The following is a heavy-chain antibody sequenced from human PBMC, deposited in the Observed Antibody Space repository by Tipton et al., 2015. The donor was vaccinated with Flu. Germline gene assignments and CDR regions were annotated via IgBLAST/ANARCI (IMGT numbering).Heavy chain of an antibody. J-gene: IGHJ6*02. CDR3: ARDVGGHCSSTSCPNYYYCYYGMDV. Sequence: QVQLVQSGAEVKKPGSSVKVSCKASGGTFSSYAISWVRQAPGQGLEWMGGIIPIFGTANYAQKFQGRVTITADESTSTAYMELSSLRSEDTAVYYCARDVGGHCSSTSCPNYYYCYYGMDVWGQGTTVTVSS. D-gene: IGHD2-2*01. CDR1: GGTFSSYA. V-gene: IGHV1-69*12. CDR2: IIPIFGTA.